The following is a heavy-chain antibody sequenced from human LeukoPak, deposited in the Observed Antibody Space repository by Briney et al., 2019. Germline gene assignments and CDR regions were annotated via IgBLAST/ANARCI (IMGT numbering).Heavy chain of an antibody. V-gene: IGHV1-2*02. Sequence: ASVKVSCKASGYTFTGYAIHWVRQAPGQGLEWMGWINPEKRDTGYAHKFQGRVTMTSDTSISTAYMELSSLRSDDTAVYYCAKKVRGPSHPLDFWGQGTLVTVSS. D-gene: IGHD5-12*01. CDR2: INPEKRDT. CDR1: GYTFTGYA. CDR3: AKKVRGPSHPLDF. J-gene: IGHJ4*02.